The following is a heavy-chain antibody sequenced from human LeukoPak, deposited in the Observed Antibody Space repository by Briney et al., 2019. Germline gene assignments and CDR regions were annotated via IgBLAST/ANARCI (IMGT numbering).Heavy chain of an antibody. Sequence: ASVKVSCKASGGTFSDYSISWVRQAPGQGLEWLGWINPDTGGTNYAQKFQGRVTVTRDTSISTAYMELSRLQSDDTAVYYCARDVRYSNYMDVWGKGTTVTVSS. CDR3: ARDVRYSNYMDV. CDR2: INPDTGGT. V-gene: IGHV1-2*02. CDR1: GGTFSDYS. J-gene: IGHJ6*03. D-gene: IGHD5-12*01.